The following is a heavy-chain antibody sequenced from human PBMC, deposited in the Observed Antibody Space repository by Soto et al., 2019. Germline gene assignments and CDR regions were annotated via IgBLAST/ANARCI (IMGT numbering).Heavy chain of an antibody. CDR3: ALRRYSYSFDL. CDR1: GFPCSSYG. CDR2: IWYDGSDK. V-gene: IGHV3-33*08. D-gene: IGHD1-1*01. Sequence: GGSLRLCCAASGFPCSSYGMHLVRQSPGKGLEWVAVIWYDGSDKYYADSVKGRFTISRDNSKNTLYLQMNSLRAEDTAVYYCALRRYSYSFDLRGQGT. J-gene: IGHJ4*02.